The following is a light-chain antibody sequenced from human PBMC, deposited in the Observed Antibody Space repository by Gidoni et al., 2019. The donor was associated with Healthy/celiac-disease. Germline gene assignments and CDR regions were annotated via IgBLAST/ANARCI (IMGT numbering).Light chain of an antibody. Sequence: DIQMTQSPSTLSASVGDRVTITCRASQSISTWLAWYQQKPGKAPKLLIYKASSLESGVPSRVSGSGSGTEFTLTISSLQADDFATYYCQQYQTYWTFGQGTKVEIK. CDR2: KAS. CDR3: QQYQTYWT. J-gene: IGKJ1*01. V-gene: IGKV1-5*03. CDR1: QSISTW.